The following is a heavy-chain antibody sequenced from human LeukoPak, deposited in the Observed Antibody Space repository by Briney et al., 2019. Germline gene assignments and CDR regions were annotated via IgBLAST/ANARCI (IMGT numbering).Heavy chain of an antibody. CDR2: IRFDESNK. J-gene: IGHJ4*02. V-gene: IGHV3-30*02. D-gene: IGHD6-13*01. CDR1: GFTFSSYG. Sequence: GGSLRLSCAASGFTFSSYGMHWVRQTPGKGLEWVAFIRFDESNKYYPDSVKGRFIISRDTSKNTLYLQMNSLRTEDTAVYYCAKDPRPYSASWLFDYWGQGTLVTVSS. CDR3: AKDPRPYSASWLFDY.